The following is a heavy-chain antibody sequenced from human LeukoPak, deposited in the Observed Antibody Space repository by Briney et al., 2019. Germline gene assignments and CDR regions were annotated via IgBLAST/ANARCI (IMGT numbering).Heavy chain of an antibody. CDR1: GFTFITYW. Sequence: GGSLRLSCAASGFTFITYWMHWVRQAPGKGLVWVSSINSDGSTTTYADSVKGRFTISRDNAKNMVYLQMNSLRAEDTAVYYCARAFGSGSQVINYSDFWGQGTPVTVSS. J-gene: IGHJ4*02. CDR2: INSDGSTT. CDR3: ARAFGSGSQVINYSDF. D-gene: IGHD3-10*01. V-gene: IGHV3-74*01.